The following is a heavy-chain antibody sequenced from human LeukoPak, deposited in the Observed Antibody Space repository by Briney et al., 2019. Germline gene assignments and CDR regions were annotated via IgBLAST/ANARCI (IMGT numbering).Heavy chain of an antibody. V-gene: IGHV3-23*01. J-gene: IGHJ4*02. D-gene: IGHD2/OR15-2a*01. CDR3: ASVPPCLKYFEY. Sequence: PGGSLRLSCAAAGFIFSSYVMSWFRQAPGKGLEWVSTISVGAEYIFYADSVKGRFTISRDDSNNALYLQMHSLRAEDTALYYLASVPPCLKYFEYWGQGTLVTVSS. CDR1: GFIFSSYV. CDR2: ISVGAEYI.